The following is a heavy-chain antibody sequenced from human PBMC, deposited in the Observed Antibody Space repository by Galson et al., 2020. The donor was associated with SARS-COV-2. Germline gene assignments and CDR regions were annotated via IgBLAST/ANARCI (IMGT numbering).Heavy chain of an antibody. CDR3: VTGWLPYYYGMDC. J-gene: IGHJ6*02. Sequence: GGSLRLSCAASGFTFSSYGMHWVRQAPGKGLEWVAVISYDGSNKYYADSVKGRFTISRDNSKNTLYLQVNSLRAEDTAVYYCVTGWLPYYYGMDCWGQGTTVTVAS. D-gene: IGHD5-12*01. CDR2: ISYDGSNK. V-gene: IGHV3-30*03. CDR1: GFTFSSYG.